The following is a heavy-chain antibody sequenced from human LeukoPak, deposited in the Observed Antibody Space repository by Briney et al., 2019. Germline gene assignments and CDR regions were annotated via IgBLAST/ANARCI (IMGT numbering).Heavy chain of an antibody. D-gene: IGHD2-2*02. V-gene: IGHV3-7*01. J-gene: IGHJ6*02. CDR1: GFTFSSYW. CDR2: IKQDGSEK. CDR3: ARDVVVPAAISYYYYYGMDV. Sequence: PGGSLRLSCAASGFTFSSYWMSWVRQAPGKGLEWVVNIKQDGSEKYYVDSVKGRFTISRDNAKNSLYLQMNSLRAEDTAVYYCARDVVVPAAISYYYYYGMDVWGQGTTVTVSS.